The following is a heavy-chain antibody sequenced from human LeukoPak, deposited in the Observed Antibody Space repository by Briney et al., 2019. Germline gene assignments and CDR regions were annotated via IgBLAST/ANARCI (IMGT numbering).Heavy chain of an antibody. D-gene: IGHD6-19*01. CDR1: GGSVTSVSNY. J-gene: IGHJ4*02. CDR2: VDYSGRT. V-gene: IGHV4-39*01. CDR3: ARAGYTSGWYGRFYFDY. Sequence: SETLSLTCTVSGGSVTSVSNYWGWIRQPPGKGLEWIGSVDYSGRTYYNPSLQSRATISVDTSKNQFSLKMLSVTAADTAVFYCARAGYTSGWYGRFYFDYWGQGSLVAVSS.